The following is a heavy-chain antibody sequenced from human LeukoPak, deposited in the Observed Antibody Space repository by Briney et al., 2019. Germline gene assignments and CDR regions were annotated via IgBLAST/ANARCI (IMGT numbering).Heavy chain of an antibody. CDR2: VYYSGST. J-gene: IGHJ4*02. CDR1: GDSISSYY. V-gene: IGHV4-59*01. D-gene: IGHD4-23*01. Sequence: SETLSLTCTVSGDSISSYYWSWIRQPPGQGLERIWYVYYSGSTNYNPSLKSRVTISVDTSKNQFSLTLSSVTAADTAVYYCARVRTAVTPYFDYWGQGTLVTVSS. CDR3: ARVRTAVTPYFDY.